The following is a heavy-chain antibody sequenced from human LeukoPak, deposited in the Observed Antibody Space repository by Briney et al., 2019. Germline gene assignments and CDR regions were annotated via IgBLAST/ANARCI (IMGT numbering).Heavy chain of an antibody. V-gene: IGHV3-30*02. CDR3: TKGDDYGANTRLPKYNWFDP. CDR2: IRYDGNNE. CDR1: GFSISTNA. Sequence: GGSLRLSCTASGFSISTNAMHWVRQAPGRGLEGVAFIRYDGNNENYADSVKGRFTISRDNSRDTLYLQMNSLRGDDTAVYYCTKGDDYGANTRLPKYNWFDPWGQGTLVTVSS. D-gene: IGHD4-23*01. J-gene: IGHJ5*02.